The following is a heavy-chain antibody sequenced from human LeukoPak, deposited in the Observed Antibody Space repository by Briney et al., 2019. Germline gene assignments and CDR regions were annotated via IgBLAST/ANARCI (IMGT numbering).Heavy chain of an antibody. J-gene: IGHJ6*03. CDR2: INPSGGST. CDR1: GYTFTGYY. Sequence: ASVKVSCKASGYTFTGYYMHWVRQAPGQGLEWMGWINPSGGSTNYAQKFQGRVTMTRDTSMSTVYMELSSLRSEDTAVYYCARGPSITMVRGGQWYYYMDVWGKGTTVTISS. V-gene: IGHV1-46*01. D-gene: IGHD3-10*01. CDR3: ARGPSITMVRGGQWYYYMDV.